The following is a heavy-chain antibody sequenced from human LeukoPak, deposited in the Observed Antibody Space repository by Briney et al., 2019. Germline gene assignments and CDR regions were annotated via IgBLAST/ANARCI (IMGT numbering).Heavy chain of an antibody. CDR2: IYYSGST. CDR1: GGSISSGGYY. Sequence: SETLSLTCTVSGGSISSGGYYWSWIRQHPGKGLEWIGYIYYSGSTNYNPSLKSRVTISVDTSKNQFSLKLSSVTAADTAVYYCARALITMVRGVMGYYYYYGMDVWGQGTTVTVSS. J-gene: IGHJ6*02. D-gene: IGHD3-10*01. V-gene: IGHV4-61*08. CDR3: ARALITMVRGVMGYYYYYGMDV.